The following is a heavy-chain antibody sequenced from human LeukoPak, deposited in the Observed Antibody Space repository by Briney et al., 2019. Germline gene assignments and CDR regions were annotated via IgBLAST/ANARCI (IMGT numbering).Heavy chain of an antibody. J-gene: IGHJ4*02. V-gene: IGHV4-30-2*01. CDR2: IYHSGST. Sequence: PSETLSLTCSVSDGSINSYYWSWIRQPPGKGLEWIGYIYHSGSTYYNPSLKSRVTISVDRSKNQFSLKLSSVTAADTAVYYCARMYYYDSSGYYYDYWGQGTLVTVSS. D-gene: IGHD3-22*01. CDR1: DGSINSYY. CDR3: ARMYYYDSSGYYYDY.